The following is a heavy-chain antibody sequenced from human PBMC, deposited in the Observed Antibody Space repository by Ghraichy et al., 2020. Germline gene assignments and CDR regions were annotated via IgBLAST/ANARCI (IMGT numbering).Heavy chain of an antibody. Sequence: SETLSLTCTVSGGSINNYYWSWIRQPAGTGLEWIGRIYGSGSTNYNPSLKRRGTMSVDTSKNQFSLKLSSVTAADTAMYYCARDRPDSSGRLADYLGQGTLVTVSS. CDR2: IYGSGST. V-gene: IGHV4-4*07. J-gene: IGHJ4*02. CDR3: ARDRPDSSGRLADY. CDR1: GGSINNYY. D-gene: IGHD3-22*01.